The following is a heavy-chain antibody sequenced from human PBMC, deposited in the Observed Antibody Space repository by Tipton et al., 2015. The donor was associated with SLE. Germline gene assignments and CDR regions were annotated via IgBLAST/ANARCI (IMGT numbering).Heavy chain of an antibody. J-gene: IGHJ4*02. CDR3: ARTRAGTGYFDY. V-gene: IGHV4-61*09. Sequence: TLSLTCTVSGGSISSGSYYWSWIRQPAGKGLEWIGHIYTSGSTNYNPSLKSRVTISVDTSKNQFSLKLSSVTAADTAVYYCARTRAGTGYFDYWGQGTLVTVSS. CDR1: GGSISSGSYY. CDR2: IYTSGST. D-gene: IGHD6-19*01.